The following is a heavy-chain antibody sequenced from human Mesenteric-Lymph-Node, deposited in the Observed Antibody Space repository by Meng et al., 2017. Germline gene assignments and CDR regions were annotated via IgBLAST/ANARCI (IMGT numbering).Heavy chain of an antibody. J-gene: IGHJ4*02. Sequence: QLQLQESGPGLVKPSETLSRTCTVSGGSISNSNFDWGWIRQPPGKGLEWIGSIFHSGSTYYNPSLKSRVTVSVDTSKNQFSLKLNSVTTADTAMYYCARPRRWLQSEFDFWGPGTLVTVSS. V-gene: IGHV4-39*01. D-gene: IGHD5-24*01. CDR2: IFHSGST. CDR3: ARPRRWLQSEFDF. CDR1: GGSISNSNFD.